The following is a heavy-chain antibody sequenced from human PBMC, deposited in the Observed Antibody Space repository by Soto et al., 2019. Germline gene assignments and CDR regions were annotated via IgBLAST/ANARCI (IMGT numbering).Heavy chain of an antibody. CDR3: ARVGYSSSRWSYGMDV. V-gene: IGHV3-7*01. J-gene: IGHJ6*02. D-gene: IGHD6-6*01. Sequence: EVQLVESGGGLVQPGGSLRLSCAASGFTFSSYWMSWVRQAPGKGLEWVANIKQDGSEKYYVDSVKGRFTISRDNAKKPLYLQMNSLRAEDTAVYYCARVGYSSSRWSYGMDVWGQGTTVTVSS. CDR1: GFTFSSYW. CDR2: IKQDGSEK.